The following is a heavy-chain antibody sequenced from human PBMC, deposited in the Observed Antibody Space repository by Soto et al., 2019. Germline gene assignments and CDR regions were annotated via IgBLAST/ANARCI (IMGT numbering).Heavy chain of an antibody. V-gene: IGHV4-59*12. J-gene: IGHJ4*02. D-gene: IGHD3-10*01. CDR3: AREELQDYYGSGSFLY. CDR1: GGSIRSYY. CDR2: IYYSGSP. Sequence: PSETLSLTCTVSGGSIRSYYWSWIRQPPGKALEWIGYIYYSGSPNYNPSLKSRVTISVDTSKNQFSLKLGSVTAADTAVYYCAREELQDYYGSGSFLYWGQGILVTVSS.